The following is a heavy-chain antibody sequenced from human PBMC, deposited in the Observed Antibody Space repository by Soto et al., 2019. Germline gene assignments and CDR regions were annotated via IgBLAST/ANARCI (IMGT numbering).Heavy chain of an antibody. Sequence: QVQLVQSGAEVKKPGASVKVSCKTSGYNFTTYGVSWVRQAPGQGLEWLGWISGHNGHTNYAQTFQGRVTMTTDTSTTTAYMELRSLRSDDPAVYYGARYQPYSTGYYYFDHWGQGALDIVTS. CDR2: ISGHNGHT. D-gene: IGHD6-19*01. CDR1: GYNFTTYG. V-gene: IGHV1-18*01. J-gene: IGHJ4*02. CDR3: ARYQPYSTGYYYFDH.